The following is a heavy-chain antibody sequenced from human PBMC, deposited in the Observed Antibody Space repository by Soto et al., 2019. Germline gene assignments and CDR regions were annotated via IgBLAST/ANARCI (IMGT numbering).Heavy chain of an antibody. CDR2: INHSGST. Sequence: PSETLSLTCAVYGGSFSGYYLSWIRQPPGKGLEWIGEINHSGSTNYNPSLKSRVTISVDTSKNQFSLKLSSVTAADTAVYYCARGWELIDYWGQGTLVTVSS. D-gene: IGHD1-26*01. J-gene: IGHJ4*02. CDR3: ARGWELIDY. V-gene: IGHV4-34*01. CDR1: GGSFSGYY.